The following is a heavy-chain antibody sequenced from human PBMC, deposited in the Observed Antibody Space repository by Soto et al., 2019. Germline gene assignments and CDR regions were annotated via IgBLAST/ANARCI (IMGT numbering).Heavy chain of an antibody. CDR3: ARVPLPYYDSSGSLDYYYYGMDV. CDR2: IIPIFGTA. Sequence: SVKVSCKASGGTFSSYAISWVRQAPGQGLEWIGGIIPIFGTANYAQKFQGRVTITADESTSTAYMELSSLRSEDTAVYYCARVPLPYYDSSGSLDYYYYGMDVWGQGTTVTVSS. CDR1: GGTFSSYA. J-gene: IGHJ6*02. D-gene: IGHD3-22*01. V-gene: IGHV1-69*13.